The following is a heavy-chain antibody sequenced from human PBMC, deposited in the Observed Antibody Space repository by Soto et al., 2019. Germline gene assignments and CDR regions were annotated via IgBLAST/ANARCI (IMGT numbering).Heavy chain of an antibody. Sequence: QVQLVEPGGGVVQPGRSLRLSCAASGFTFSSYGMHWVRQAPGKGLEWVAVISYDGSNKYYADSVKGRFTISRDNSKNTLYLQMNSLRAEDTAVYYCAKSWGYNHIDYWGQGTLVTVSS. CDR3: AKSWGYNHIDY. J-gene: IGHJ4*02. V-gene: IGHV3-30*18. D-gene: IGHD1-1*01. CDR1: GFTFSSYG. CDR2: ISYDGSNK.